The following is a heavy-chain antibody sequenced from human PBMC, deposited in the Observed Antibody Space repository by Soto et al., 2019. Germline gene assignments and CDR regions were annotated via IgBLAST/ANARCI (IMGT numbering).Heavy chain of an antibody. Sequence: PSENLSLTFTVSGGSIGRSSYYWGWIRQPPGKGPEWIGSIYYSVSTYYNPSLKRRVSISVDTSKNQFSLTLSSVTPADTAVYYCTWTYGDYPTYGMDVWGQGTTVTVSS. CDR2: IYYSVST. J-gene: IGHJ6*02. CDR1: GGSIGRSSYY. CDR3: TWTYGDYPTYGMDV. V-gene: IGHV4-39*01. D-gene: IGHD4-17*01.